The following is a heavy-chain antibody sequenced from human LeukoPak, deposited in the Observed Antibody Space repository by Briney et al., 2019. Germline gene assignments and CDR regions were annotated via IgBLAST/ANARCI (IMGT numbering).Heavy chain of an antibody. Sequence: GGSLRLSCAASGFTFSSYAMSWVRQAPGKGLEWVSAISGSGGSTYYADSVKGRFTVSRDNSKNTLYLQMNSLRAEDTAVYYCAKGPIVVVPAAIINYFDYWGQGTLVTVSS. D-gene: IGHD2-2*01. CDR3: AKGPIVVVPAAIINYFDY. CDR2: ISGSGGST. J-gene: IGHJ4*02. V-gene: IGHV3-23*01. CDR1: GFTFSSYA.